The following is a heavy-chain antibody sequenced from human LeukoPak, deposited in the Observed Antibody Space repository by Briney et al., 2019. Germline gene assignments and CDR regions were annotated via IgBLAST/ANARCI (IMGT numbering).Heavy chain of an antibody. V-gene: IGHV3-30*09. CDR3: ARGPASANSRGWALNY. CDR2: ISDDGGTK. J-gene: IGHJ4*02. CDR1: GFTFSYFP. Sequence: GRSLRLACSAAGFTFSYFPIHWGRQAPAKWLEWVAVISDDGGTKYYADSVEGRLAISRDNSESTLYLQMDSSRGADEAVYYCARGPASANSRGWALNYWGQGTLVNVSS. D-gene: IGHD6-19*01.